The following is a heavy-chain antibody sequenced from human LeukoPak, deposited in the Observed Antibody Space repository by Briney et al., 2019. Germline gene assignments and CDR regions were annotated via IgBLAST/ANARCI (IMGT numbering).Heavy chain of an antibody. CDR3: ATEGYYYDSGGFSLFDY. CDR1: GFTFSRYN. J-gene: IGHJ4*02. V-gene: IGHV3-48*01. Sequence: PGGSLRLSCAASGFTFSRYNMNWVRQAPGKALEFISHISSSGSTIYYADSVKGRFTISRDNTNNSFYLQMNSLRAEDTAVYYCATEGYYYDSGGFSLFDYWGPGTLVTVSS. CDR2: ISSSGSTI. D-gene: IGHD3-22*01.